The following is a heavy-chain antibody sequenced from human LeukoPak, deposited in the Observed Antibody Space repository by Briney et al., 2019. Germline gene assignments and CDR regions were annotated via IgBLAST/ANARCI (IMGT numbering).Heavy chain of an antibody. V-gene: IGHV3-43*02. CDR3: AKDFGYYDSSGYYSS. CDR1: GFTFDDYA. J-gene: IGHJ5*02. D-gene: IGHD3-22*01. Sequence: GGSLRLSCAASGFTFDDYAMHWVRQAPGKGLEWVSLISGDGGSTYYADSVKGRFTISRDNSKNSLYLQMNSLRTEDTAPYYCAKDFGYYDSSGYYSSWGQGTLVTVSS. CDR2: ISGDGGST.